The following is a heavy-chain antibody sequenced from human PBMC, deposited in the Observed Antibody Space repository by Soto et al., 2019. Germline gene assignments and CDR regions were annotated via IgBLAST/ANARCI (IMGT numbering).Heavy chain of an antibody. CDR3: ARVEVFGLSGWFSGGYYYYGMDV. CDR2: INPNSGGT. D-gene: IGHD6-19*01. CDR1: GYTFTGYY. J-gene: IGHJ6*02. Sequence: GASVKVSCKASGYTFTGYYMHWVRQAPGQGLEWMGWINPNSGGTNYAQKFQGRVTMTRDTSISTAYMELSRLRSDDRAVYYCARVEVFGLSGWFSGGYYYYGMDVWGQGTTVTVSS. V-gene: IGHV1-2*02.